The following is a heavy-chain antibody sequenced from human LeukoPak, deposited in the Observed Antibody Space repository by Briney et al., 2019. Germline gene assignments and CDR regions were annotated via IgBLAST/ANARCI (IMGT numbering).Heavy chain of an antibody. CDR2: ISSSGSTI. Sequence: GGSLRLSCAASGFTFNTYTMNWVRQAPGKGLEWVSYISSSGSTIYYADSVKGRFTISRDNAKNSLYLQMNSLRAEDTAVYYCARAPARYHGWFDPWGQGTLVTVSS. CDR1: GFTFNTYT. D-gene: IGHD1-14*01. CDR3: ARAPARYHGWFDP. V-gene: IGHV3-48*04. J-gene: IGHJ5*02.